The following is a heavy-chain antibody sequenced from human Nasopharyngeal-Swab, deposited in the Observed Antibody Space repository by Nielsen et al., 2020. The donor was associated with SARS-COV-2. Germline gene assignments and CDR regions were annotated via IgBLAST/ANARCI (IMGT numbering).Heavy chain of an antibody. V-gene: IGHV3-20*01. CDR2: INWNGGST. J-gene: IGHJ6*02. D-gene: IGHD6-13*01. Sequence: VRQAPGKGLEWVSGINWNGGSTGYADSVKGRFTISRDNAKNSLYLQMNSLRAEDTALYHCARDAEQPGDYYYGMDVWDQGTTVTVSS. CDR3: ARDAEQPGDYYYGMDV.